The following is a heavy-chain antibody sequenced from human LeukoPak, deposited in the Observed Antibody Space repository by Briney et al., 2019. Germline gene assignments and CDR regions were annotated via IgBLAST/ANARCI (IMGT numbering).Heavy chain of an antibody. CDR2: INHSGST. CDR1: GGSFSGYY. D-gene: IGHD3-9*01. CDR3: ARGLRYFVY. Sequence: PSETLSLTCAVYGGSFSGYYWSWIRQPPRKGLEWIGEINHSGSTNYNPSLKSRVTISVDTSKNQFSLKLSSVTAADTAVYYCARGLRYFVYWGQGTLVTVSS. V-gene: IGHV4-34*01. J-gene: IGHJ4*02.